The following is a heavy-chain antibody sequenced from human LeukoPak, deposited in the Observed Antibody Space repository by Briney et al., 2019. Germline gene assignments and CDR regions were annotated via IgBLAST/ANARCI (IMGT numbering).Heavy chain of an antibody. Sequence: GGSLRLSCAASGLTFSDYYMSWIRQAPGKGLEWVSYISSSGSTIYYADSVKGRFTISRDNAKNSLYLQMNSLRAEDTAVYYCARVRYDFWSGYSSNYYYMDVWGKGTTVTVSS. D-gene: IGHD3-3*01. CDR3: ARVRYDFWSGYSSNYYYMDV. J-gene: IGHJ6*03. CDR1: GLTFSDYY. CDR2: ISSSGSTI. V-gene: IGHV3-11*04.